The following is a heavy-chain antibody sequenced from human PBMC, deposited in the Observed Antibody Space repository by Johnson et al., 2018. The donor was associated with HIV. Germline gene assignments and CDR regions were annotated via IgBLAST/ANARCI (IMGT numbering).Heavy chain of an antibody. J-gene: IGHJ3*02. Sequence: QVQLVESGGGVVQPGRSLRLSCAASGFTFSSYAMHWVRQAPGKGLEWVAVISYDGSNKYYADSVKGRFTISRDNSKNTLYLQMNSLRAEDTAVYYCARVAYYDILAGYSDAFDIWGQGTMVTVSS. CDR1: GFTFSSYA. D-gene: IGHD3-9*01. CDR3: ARVAYYDILAGYSDAFDI. CDR2: ISYDGSNK. V-gene: IGHV3-30*04.